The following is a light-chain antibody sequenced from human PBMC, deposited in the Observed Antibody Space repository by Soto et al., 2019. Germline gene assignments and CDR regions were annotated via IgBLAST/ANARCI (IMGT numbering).Light chain of an antibody. CDR1: SSDIGGYDY. CDR3: SSYTGTKNLL. J-gene: IGLJ2*01. CDR2: EVS. V-gene: IGLV2-8*01. Sequence: QSVLTQPPSASGSPGQSVTISCTCTSSDIGGYDYVSWYQQHPGKVPKLLIYEVSKRPSGVPDRFSGSKYGKTASLTVSGLQAEDEADYYCSSYTGTKNLLFGGGTKVTVL.